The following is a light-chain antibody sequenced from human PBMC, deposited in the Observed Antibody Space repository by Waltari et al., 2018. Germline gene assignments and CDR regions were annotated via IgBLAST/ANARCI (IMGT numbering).Light chain of an antibody. CDR1: SSHVGAQNY. CDR2: DVN. V-gene: IGLV2-14*03. CDR3: SSYTSTNTYV. J-gene: IGLJ1*01. Sequence: QSALTQPAAVSESPGQSITISCTGTSSHVGAQNYVSWYQQHPGEAPKLMIYDVNKRPSGTSNRFSGSKSGNTASLSISGLQAEDEADYYCSSYTSTNTYVFGSGTKVTVL.